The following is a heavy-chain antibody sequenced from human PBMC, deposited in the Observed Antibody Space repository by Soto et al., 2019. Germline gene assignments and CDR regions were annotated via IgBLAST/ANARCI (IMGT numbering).Heavy chain of an antibody. CDR3: ATDPWEPRLRYYGMDV. CDR2: FDPEDGET. D-gene: IGHD1-26*01. Sequence: GASVKVSCKVSGYTLTELSMHWVRQAPGKGLEWMGGFDPEDGETIYAQKFQGRVTMTEDTSTDTAYMELSSLRSEDTAVYYCATDPWEPRLRYYGMDVWGQGTTVTVSS. V-gene: IGHV1-24*01. J-gene: IGHJ6*02. CDR1: GYTLTELS.